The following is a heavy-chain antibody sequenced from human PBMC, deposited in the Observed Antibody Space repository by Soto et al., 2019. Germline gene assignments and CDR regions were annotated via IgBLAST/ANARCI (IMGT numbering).Heavy chain of an antibody. V-gene: IGHV1-18*04. CDR3: ARDFGYYDFWSGTYYFDY. CDR2: ISAYNGNT. Sequence: ASVKVSCKASGYTFTSYGISWVRQAPGQGLEWMGWISAYNGNTNYAQKLQGRVTMTTDTSTSTAYMELRSLRSDDTAVYYCARDFGYYDFWSGTYYFDYWGQGTLVTVSS. CDR1: GYTFTSYG. D-gene: IGHD3-3*01. J-gene: IGHJ4*02.